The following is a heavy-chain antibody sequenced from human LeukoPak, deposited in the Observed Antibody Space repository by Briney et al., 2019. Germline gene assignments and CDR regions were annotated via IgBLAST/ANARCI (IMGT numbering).Heavy chain of an antibody. CDR3: AKEAPLNGSYCEWFDP. J-gene: IGHJ5*02. V-gene: IGHV3-23*01. CDR2: ISGSGGST. CDR1: GFTFSSYA. Sequence: PGGSLRLSCAASGFTFSSYAMSWARQAPGKGLEWVSAISGSGGSTYYADSVKGRFTISRDNSKNTLYLQMNSLRAEDTAVYYCAKEAPLNGSYCEWFDPWGQGTLVTVSS. D-gene: IGHD1-26*01.